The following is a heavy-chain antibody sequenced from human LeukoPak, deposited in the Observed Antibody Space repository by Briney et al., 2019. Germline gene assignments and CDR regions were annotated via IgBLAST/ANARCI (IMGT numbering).Heavy chain of an antibody. CDR2: IYHSGST. CDR3: ARGGGFPYLNFDS. D-gene: IGHD1-26*01. CDR1: GGSISSGGYS. Sequence: SQTLSLTCAVSGGSISSGGYSWSWIRQPPGKGLEWIGYIYHSGSTYYNPSLKSRPTISVDRSKNQFSLKLSSATAADTAVYYCARGGGFPYLNFDSWGQGTLVTVSS. V-gene: IGHV4-30-2*01. J-gene: IGHJ4*02.